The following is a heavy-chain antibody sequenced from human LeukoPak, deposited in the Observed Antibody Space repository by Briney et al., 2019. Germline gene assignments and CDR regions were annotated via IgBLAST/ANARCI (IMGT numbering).Heavy chain of an antibody. Sequence: GGSLRLSCAASGFTFTTYWMNWVRQAPGKGLEWVANIKQDGSVKYYVDSVKGRFTISRDNSEKNTLYLQMNSLRTEDTAVYYCAKDAVLQDKVYFYYYMDIWGKGTTVTVSS. CDR3: AKDAVLQDKVYFYYYMDI. CDR2: IKQDGSVK. D-gene: IGHD5-12*01. J-gene: IGHJ6*03. CDR1: GFTFTTYW. V-gene: IGHV3-7*01.